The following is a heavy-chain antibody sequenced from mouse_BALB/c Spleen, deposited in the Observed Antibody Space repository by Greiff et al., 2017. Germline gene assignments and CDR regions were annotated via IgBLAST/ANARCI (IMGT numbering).Heavy chain of an antibody. Sequence: QVQLQQPGAELVMPGASVKMSCKASGYTFTDYWMHWVKQRPGQGLEWIGAIDTSDSYTSYNQKFKGKATLTVDESSSTAYMQLSSLTSEDSAVYYCARSGGDGYYAMDYWGQGTSVTVSS. CDR3: ARSGGDGYYAMDY. CDR2: IDTSDSYT. D-gene: IGHD2-3*01. V-gene: IGHV1-69*01. J-gene: IGHJ4*01. CDR1: GYTFTDYW.